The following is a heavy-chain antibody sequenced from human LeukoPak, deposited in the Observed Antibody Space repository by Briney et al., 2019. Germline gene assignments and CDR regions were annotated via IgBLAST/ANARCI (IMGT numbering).Heavy chain of an antibody. CDR2: INHSGST. D-gene: IGHD2-15*01. CDR3: ARSPYCSGGSCYFDY. Sequence: PSETLSLTCAVYGGSFSGYYWSWIRQPPGKGLEWIGEINHSGSTNYNPSLKSRVTMSVDTSKHQFSLKLSSVTAADTAVYYCARSPYCSGGSCYFDYWGQGTLVTVSS. J-gene: IGHJ4*02. CDR1: GGSFSGYY. V-gene: IGHV4-34*01.